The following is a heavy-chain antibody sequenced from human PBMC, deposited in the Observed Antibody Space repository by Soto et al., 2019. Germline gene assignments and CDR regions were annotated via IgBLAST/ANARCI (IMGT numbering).Heavy chain of an antibody. CDR3: AGALRAGGGWFDP. CDR1: GYTFTSYG. CDR2: ISAYNGNT. D-gene: IGHD3-10*01. V-gene: IGHV1-18*01. Sequence: QVQLVQSGAEVKKPGASVKVSCKASGYTFTSYGISWVRQAPGQGLEWMGWISAYNGNTNYAQKLQGRVTMTTDTTPGTAYRDLRSLRSDDTAVYYCAGALRAGGGWFDPWGQGTLVTVSS. J-gene: IGHJ5*02.